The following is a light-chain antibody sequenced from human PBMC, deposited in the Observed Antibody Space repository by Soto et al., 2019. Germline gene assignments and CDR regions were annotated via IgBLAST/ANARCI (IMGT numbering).Light chain of an antibody. J-gene: IGLJ2*01. CDR1: SSDVGGYNY. Sequence: QSALTQPASVPGSPGQSITISCTGTSSDVGGYNYVSWYQQHPGKVPKLMIYEVFRRPSGISDRFSGSKSGNTASLTISGLQAEDEADYYCCSYTTTSTFVFGGGTKLTVL. V-gene: IGLV2-14*03. CDR3: CSYTTTSTFV. CDR2: EVF.